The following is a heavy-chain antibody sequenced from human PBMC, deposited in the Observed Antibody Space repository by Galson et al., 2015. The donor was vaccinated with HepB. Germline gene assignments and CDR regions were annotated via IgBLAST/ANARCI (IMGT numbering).Heavy chain of an antibody. CDR2: ISGSGGST. CDR1: GFTFSSYA. J-gene: IGHJ3*02. CDR3: AKFLGGQYSGILGDAFDI. V-gene: IGHV3-23*01. D-gene: IGHD1-26*01. Sequence: SLRLSCAASGFTFSSYAMSWVRQAPGKGLEWVSAISGSGGSTYYADSVKGRFTISRDNSKNTLYLQMNSLRAEDTAVYYCAKFLGGQYSGILGDAFDIWGQGTMVTVSS.